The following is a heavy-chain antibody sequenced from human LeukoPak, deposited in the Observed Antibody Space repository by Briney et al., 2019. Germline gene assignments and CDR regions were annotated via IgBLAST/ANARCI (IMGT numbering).Heavy chain of an antibody. CDR1: GFTFSSYA. D-gene: IGHD6-19*01. CDR3: TTEPGDYSSVSGFHY. V-gene: IGHV3-30*02. CDR2: IRYDGSKT. Sequence: GGSLRLSCAASGFTFSSYAMHWVRQAPGKGLEWVAFIRYDGSKTFYGESVKGRFTISRDNPKSTLNLQMNSVSNEDTAVYYCTTEPGDYSSVSGFHYWGQGTLVTVSS. J-gene: IGHJ4*02.